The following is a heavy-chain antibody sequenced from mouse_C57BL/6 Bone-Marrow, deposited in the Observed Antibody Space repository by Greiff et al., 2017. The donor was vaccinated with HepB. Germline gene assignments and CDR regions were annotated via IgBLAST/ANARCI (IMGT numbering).Heavy chain of an antibody. CDR2: IRLKSDNYAT. CDR1: GFTFSNYW. V-gene: IGHV6-3*01. Sequence: EVKVEESGGGLVQPGGSMKLSCVASGFTFSNYWMNWVRQSPEKGLEWVAQIRLKSDNYATQYAESVQGRFTISRDDSKSSVYLQMNNLRAEDTGIYYCTVSACLAWFAYWGQGTLVTVSA. CDR3: TVSACLAWFAY. J-gene: IGHJ3*01.